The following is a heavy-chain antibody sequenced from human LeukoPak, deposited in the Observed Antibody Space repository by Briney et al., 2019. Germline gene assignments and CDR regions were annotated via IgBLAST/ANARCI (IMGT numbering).Heavy chain of an antibody. CDR1: GGSFSGYY. V-gene: IGHV4-34*01. D-gene: IGHD4-17*01. CDR3: ASRADYGDYYDY. CDR2: INHSGST. J-gene: IGHJ4*02. Sequence: PSETLSLTCAVYGGSFSGYYWSWIRQPPGKGLEWIGEINHSGSTNYNPSLKSRVTISVDTSKNQFSLKLSSVTAADTAVYYCASRADYGDYYDYWGQGTLVTVSS.